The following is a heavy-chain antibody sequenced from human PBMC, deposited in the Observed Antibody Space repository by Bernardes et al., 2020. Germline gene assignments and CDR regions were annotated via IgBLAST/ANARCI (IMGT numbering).Heavy chain of an antibody. D-gene: IGHD3-16*01. CDR3: ARYTTRMMTSDS. Sequence: ASVKVSCKASGYAFTPYALNWVRQAPGRGLEWIGWINTNTGTSDYAQEFSGRFVFSLDTSVTTAYLEISSLTPGDSAVYYCARYTTRMMTSDSWGQGTRVTVSS. V-gene: IGHV7-4-1*02. J-gene: IGHJ5*01. CDR1: GYAFTPYA. CDR2: INTNTGTS.